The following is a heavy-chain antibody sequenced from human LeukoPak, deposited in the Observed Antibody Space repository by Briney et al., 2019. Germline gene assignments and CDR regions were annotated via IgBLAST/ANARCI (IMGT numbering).Heavy chain of an antibody. D-gene: IGHD2/OR15-2a*01. V-gene: IGHV3-30*18. Sequence: GGSLGLSCAASGFTFSSYAIHWVRQAPGKGLEWVAVISSDGSEKYYADSVKGRFTISRDNSKNTLYVQMNSLRAEDTAVYYCAKDLSVRKGSFDYWGQGTLVTVSS. J-gene: IGHJ4*02. CDR1: GFTFSSYA. CDR2: ISSDGSEK. CDR3: AKDLSVRKGSFDY.